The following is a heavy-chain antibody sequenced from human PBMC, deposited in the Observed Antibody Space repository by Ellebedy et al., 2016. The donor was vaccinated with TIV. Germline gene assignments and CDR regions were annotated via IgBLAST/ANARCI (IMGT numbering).Heavy chain of an antibody. Sequence: PGGSLRPSCAPSGFSFRSYWMRWVRQAPAKRLQWVANTKEDGSEKYYVDSVRGRFTISRDNAKNSLYLQMNSLRAEDTAVYYCARDRGNDTLDYWGQGILVTVSS. J-gene: IGHJ4*02. CDR1: GFSFRSYW. CDR2: TKEDGSEK. V-gene: IGHV3-7*01. CDR3: ARDRGNDTLDY. D-gene: IGHD5-12*01.